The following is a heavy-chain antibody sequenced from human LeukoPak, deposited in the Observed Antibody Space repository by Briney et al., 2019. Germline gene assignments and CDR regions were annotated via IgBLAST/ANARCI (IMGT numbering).Heavy chain of an antibody. D-gene: IGHD5-18*01. V-gene: IGHV1-18*01. J-gene: IGHJ4*02. CDR3: ARIPVDTAMADVSLFDY. CDR1: GGTFSSYA. CDR2: ISAYNGNI. Sequence: ASVKVSCKASGGTFSSYAISWVRQAPGQGLEWMGWISAYNGNINYAQKLQGRVTMTTDTSTSTAYMELRSLRSDDTAVYYCARIPVDTAMADVSLFDYWGQGTLVTVSS.